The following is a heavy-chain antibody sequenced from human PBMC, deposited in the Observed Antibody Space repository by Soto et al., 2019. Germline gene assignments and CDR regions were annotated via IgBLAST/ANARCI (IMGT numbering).Heavy chain of an antibody. Sequence: ASVKVSCKASGYTFTSYYMHWVRQAPGQGLEWMGIINPSGGSTSYAQKFQGRVTMTRGTSTSTVYMELSSLRSEDTAVYYCAREGEMATITSYFDYWGQGTLVTVSS. V-gene: IGHV1-46*01. CDR2: INPSGGST. J-gene: IGHJ4*02. D-gene: IGHD5-12*01. CDR1: GYTFTSYY. CDR3: AREGEMATITSYFDY.